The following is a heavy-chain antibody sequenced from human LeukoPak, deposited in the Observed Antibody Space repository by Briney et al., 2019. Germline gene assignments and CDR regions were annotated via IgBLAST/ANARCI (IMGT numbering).Heavy chain of an antibody. CDR3: ARVGHYDSSADFGNYFDY. CDR2: IYPDDSDT. J-gene: IGHJ4*02. CDR1: GYSFTTYW. D-gene: IGHD3-22*01. Sequence: GESLKISCKGSGYSFTTYWIGWVRQRPGKGLEWMGIIYPDDSDTRYSPSFQGQVTISADKSINTAYLQWSSLKASGTAIYYCARVGHYDSSADFGNYFDYSGQGTLVTDSS. V-gene: IGHV5-51*01.